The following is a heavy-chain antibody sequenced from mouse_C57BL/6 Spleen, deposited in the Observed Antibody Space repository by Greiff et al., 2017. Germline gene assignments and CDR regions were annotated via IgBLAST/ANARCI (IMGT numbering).Heavy chain of an antibody. CDR3: ACYDCYYADAMDY. J-gene: IGHJ4*01. V-gene: IGHV1-80*01. Sequence: QVQLQQSGAELVKPGASVKISCKASGYAFSSYWMHWVKQRPGKGLEWIGQIYPGDGDTNYNGKFKGKATLTADKSSSTAYMQLSSLTSEDSAVYFCACYDCYYADAMDYWGQGTSVTVSS. D-gene: IGHD2-3*01. CDR2: IYPGDGDT. CDR1: GYAFSSYW.